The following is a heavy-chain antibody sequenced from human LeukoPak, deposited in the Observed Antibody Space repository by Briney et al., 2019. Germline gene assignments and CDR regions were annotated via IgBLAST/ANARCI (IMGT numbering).Heavy chain of an antibody. CDR2: IYYSGSA. CDR3: ARVNGISPHPGIAVADPRYYFDY. V-gene: IGHV4-59*01. CDR1: GGSISGYY. D-gene: IGHD6-19*01. Sequence: EASETLSLTCTVSGGSISGYYWSWIRQPPGKGLEWIGYIYYSGSANYNPSLKSRVTISVDTSKNPFSLKLSSVTAADTAVYYCARVNGISPHPGIAVADPRYYFDYWGQGTLVTVSS. J-gene: IGHJ4*02.